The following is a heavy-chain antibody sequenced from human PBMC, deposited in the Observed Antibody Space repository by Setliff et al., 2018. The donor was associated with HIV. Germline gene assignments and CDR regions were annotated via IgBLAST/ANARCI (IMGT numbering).Heavy chain of an antibody. V-gene: IGHV1-69*13. Sequence: SVKVSCKASGGTFRGFGISWVVQAPGQGLEGMGQIIPIFGTPRYAQKFQGRVTITADESTSTVYMELSSLRSEDTAVYYCATNPEMATINYYYYYMDVWGKGTTVNVSS. CDR2: IIPIFGTP. D-gene: IGHD5-12*01. CDR1: GGTFRGFG. CDR3: ATNPEMATINYYYYYMDV. J-gene: IGHJ6*03.